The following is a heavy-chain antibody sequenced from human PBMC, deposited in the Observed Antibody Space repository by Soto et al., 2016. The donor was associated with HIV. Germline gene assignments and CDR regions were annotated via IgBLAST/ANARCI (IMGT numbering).Heavy chain of an antibody. Sequence: VQLVESGGGVVQPGRSLRLSCAASGFTFSSYAMHWVRQAPGKGLDWVAVISNDGINKYYTDSVKGRFTISRDNSKNTLYLEMNSLRPDDTAVYHCARRWAQGAFDIWGQGTMVTVSS. CDR1: GFTFSSYA. J-gene: IGHJ3*02. CDR3: ARRWAQGAFDI. V-gene: IGHV3-30*04. CDR2: ISNDGINK. D-gene: IGHD1-26*01.